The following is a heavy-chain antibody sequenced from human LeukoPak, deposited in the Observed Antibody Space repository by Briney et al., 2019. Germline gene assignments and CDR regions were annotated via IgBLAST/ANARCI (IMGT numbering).Heavy chain of an antibody. V-gene: IGHV1-46*01. Sequence: ASVKVSCRASGYTFTSYYLHWVRQAPGQGLEWMGIIIPTGGSTSYAQKFQGRVTMTRDTSTSTVHLELSSLRSEDTAVYYCARSRPLRLTDKLTALLPIVDPWGQGTLVTVSS. CDR1: GYTFTSYY. CDR3: ARSRPLRLTDKLTALLPIVDP. J-gene: IGHJ5*02. CDR2: IIPTGGST. D-gene: IGHD5-18*01.